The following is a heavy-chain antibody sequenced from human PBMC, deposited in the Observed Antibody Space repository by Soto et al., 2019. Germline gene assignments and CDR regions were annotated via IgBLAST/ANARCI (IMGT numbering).Heavy chain of an antibody. CDR1: GFRFEQYV. V-gene: IGHV3-9*01. CDR2: VSPTGDTV. J-gene: IGHJ4*02. CDR3: LKDAPNGSIDD. D-gene: IGHD3-10*01. Sequence: VQVVASGGGLVQPGRSLRLSCAVSGFRFEQYVMHWVRQAPGKGLECVSTVSPTGDTVAYADSVEGRFTVSRDNAKNSLYLQMNSLIGDDTAFDYCLKDAPNGSIDDWGQGTLVTVSS.